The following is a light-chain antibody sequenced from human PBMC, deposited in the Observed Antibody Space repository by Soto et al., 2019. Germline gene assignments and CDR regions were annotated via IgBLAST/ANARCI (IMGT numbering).Light chain of an antibody. CDR2: GAS. CDR1: QSVSSN. Sequence: EIVMTQSPATLSVSPGERATLSCRASQSVSSNLAWYQQKPGQAPRLLIYGASTRATRIPARFSGSGSGTEFTLTISSLQSEDFAVYYCQQYNNWPTWTFGQGTKVEIK. J-gene: IGKJ1*01. CDR3: QQYNNWPTWT. V-gene: IGKV3-15*01.